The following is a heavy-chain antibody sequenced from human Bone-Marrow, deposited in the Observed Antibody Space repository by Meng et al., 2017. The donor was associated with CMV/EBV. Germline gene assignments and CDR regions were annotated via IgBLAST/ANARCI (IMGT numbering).Heavy chain of an antibody. J-gene: IGHJ5*02. CDR2: SYHSGST. Sequence: SETLSLTCAVSGGSISSSNWGRWVRQPPGKGLEWIGESYHSGSTNYNPSLKRRVTISVDKSKNQFSLKLSSVTAADTAVYYCAPRRSRWFDPWGQGTLVTVSS. D-gene: IGHD3-10*01. CDR1: GGSISSSNW. CDR3: APRRSRWFDP. V-gene: IGHV4-4*02.